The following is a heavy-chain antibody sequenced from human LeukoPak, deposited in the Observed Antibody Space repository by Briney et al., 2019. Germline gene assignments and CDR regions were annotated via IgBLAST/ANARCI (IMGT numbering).Heavy chain of an antibody. CDR2: IYSDGST. CDR1: GGSISSYY. CDR3: AREKGRGVISPYYDY. J-gene: IGHJ4*02. V-gene: IGHV3-53*01. Sequence: PSETLSLTCTVSGGSISSYYWSWVRQAPGKGLEWVSVIYSDGSTYYEDSVKGRFTISRDTSKNTLSLQMNSLRVEDTAVYYCAREKGRGVISPYYDYWGQGTLVTVSS. D-gene: IGHD3-10*01.